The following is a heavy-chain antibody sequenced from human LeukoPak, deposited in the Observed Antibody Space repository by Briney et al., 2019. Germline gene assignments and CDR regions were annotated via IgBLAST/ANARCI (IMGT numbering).Heavy chain of an antibody. CDR3: ARDPGTAMXXXYFDY. D-gene: IGHD5-18*01. CDR2: INPNSGGT. V-gene: IGHV1-2*02. CDR1: GYTFTGYY. J-gene: IGHJ4*02. Sequence: ASVKVSCKASGYTFTGYYMHWVRQAPGQGLEWMGWINPNSGGTDYAQKFQGRVTMTRDTSISTAYMELSRLRSDDTAVYYCARDPGTAMXXXYFDYWGQGTLVTVSS.